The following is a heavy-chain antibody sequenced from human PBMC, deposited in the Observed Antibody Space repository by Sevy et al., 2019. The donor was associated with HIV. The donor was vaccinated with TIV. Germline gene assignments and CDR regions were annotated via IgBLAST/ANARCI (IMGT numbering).Heavy chain of an antibody. D-gene: IGHD4-4*01. J-gene: IGHJ6*02. CDR2: ISAYNGNT. V-gene: IGHV1-18*01. CDR3: AGDPTTVTRRYYYYYGMDV. CDR1: GYTFTSYG. Sequence: ASVKVSCKASGYTFTSYGISWVRQAPGQGLEWMGWISAYNGNTNYAQKLQGRVTMTTDTSTSTAYMELRSLRSDDTAVYYCAGDPTTVTRRYYYYYGMDVWGQGTTVTVSS.